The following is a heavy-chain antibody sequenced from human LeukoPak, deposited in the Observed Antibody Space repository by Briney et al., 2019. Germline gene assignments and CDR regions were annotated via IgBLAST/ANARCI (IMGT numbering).Heavy chain of an antibody. D-gene: IGHD2-21*02. CDR2: IYPGDSDT. V-gene: IGHV5-51*01. CDR1: GYSFTSYW. CDR3: ARHGVAYCGGDCSATKNPFGY. Sequence: KIGESLKISCKGSGYSFTSYWIGWVRQMPGKGLEWMGIIYPGDSDTRYSPSFQGQVTISADKSISTAYLQWSSLKASDTAMYYCARHGVAYCGGDCSATKNPFGYWGQGTLVTVSS. J-gene: IGHJ4*02.